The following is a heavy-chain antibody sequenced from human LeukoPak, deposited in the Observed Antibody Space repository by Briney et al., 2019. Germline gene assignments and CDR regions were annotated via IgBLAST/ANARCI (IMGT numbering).Heavy chain of an antibody. J-gene: IGHJ5*02. Sequence: GGSLRLSCAASGFTFSSYGMHWVRQAPGKGLEWVGFIRSKAYGGTTEYAASVKGRFTISRDDSKTIAYLQMNSLKTEDTALYYCTRDRSGYYYNWFDPWGQGTLVTVSS. V-gene: IGHV3-49*04. CDR3: TRDRSGYYYNWFDP. CDR1: GFTFSSYG. D-gene: IGHD3-22*01. CDR2: IRSKAYGGTT.